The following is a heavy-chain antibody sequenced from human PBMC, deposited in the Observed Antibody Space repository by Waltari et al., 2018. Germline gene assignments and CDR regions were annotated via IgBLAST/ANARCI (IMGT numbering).Heavy chain of an antibody. J-gene: IGHJ4*02. D-gene: IGHD2-15*01. CDR1: GGTFSSYA. CDR3: ARESRVRWPPDY. CDR2: GIPILRIA. V-gene: IGHV1-69*04. Sequence: QVQLVQSGAEVKKSGSSVKVSCKASGGTFSSYAISWVRQAPGQGLEWMGRGIPILRIANYAQRFQGRVTITEDKSTSTAYMELSSLRSEDTAVYYCARESRVRWPPDYWGQGTLVTVSS.